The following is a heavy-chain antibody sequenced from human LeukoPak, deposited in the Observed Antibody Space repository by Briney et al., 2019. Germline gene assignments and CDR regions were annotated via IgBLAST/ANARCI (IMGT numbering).Heavy chain of an antibody. Sequence: GGSLRLSCAASGFTFSSNSMNWVRQAPGKGLEWVSYISSTGGTIYYADSMKGRFTISRDNAKNSLYLQMNSLRVEDTAVYYCARRGRDSSGYAHGYDYWGQGTLVTVSS. D-gene: IGHD3-22*01. CDR1: GFTFSSNS. CDR3: ARRGRDSSGYAHGYDY. J-gene: IGHJ4*02. CDR2: ISSTGGTI. V-gene: IGHV3-48*04.